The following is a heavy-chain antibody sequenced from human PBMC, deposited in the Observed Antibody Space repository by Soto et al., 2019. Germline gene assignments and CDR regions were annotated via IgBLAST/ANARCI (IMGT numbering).Heavy chain of an antibody. CDR2: VKSKTDGGTT. CDR1: GSIFSNAW. Sequence: GGSLRLSCAASGSIFSNAWINWVRQAPGKGLEWVGRVKSKTDGGTTDFAAPVKGRFAISRDDSKNMVYLEMNSLKTEDTAIYYCTTDSYMTNIIVRFDYWGHGTLVTVSS. J-gene: IGHJ4*01. V-gene: IGHV3-15*07. CDR3: TTDSYMTNIIVRFDY. D-gene: IGHD4-17*01.